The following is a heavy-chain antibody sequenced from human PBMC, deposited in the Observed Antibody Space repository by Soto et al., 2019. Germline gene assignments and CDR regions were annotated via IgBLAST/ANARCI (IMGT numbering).Heavy chain of an antibody. CDR2: IYHSGST. CDR3: ARSILGYCSGGSCYPPGAFDI. V-gene: IGHV4-4*02. Sequence: QVQLQESGPGLVKPSGTLSLTCAVSSGSISSSNWWSWVRQPPGKGLEWIVGIYHSGSTNYNPSLKSRVTISVDKSKNQFSLKLSSVTAADTAVYYCARSILGYCSGGSCYPPGAFDIWGQGTMVTVSS. CDR1: SGSISSSNW. D-gene: IGHD2-15*01. J-gene: IGHJ3*02.